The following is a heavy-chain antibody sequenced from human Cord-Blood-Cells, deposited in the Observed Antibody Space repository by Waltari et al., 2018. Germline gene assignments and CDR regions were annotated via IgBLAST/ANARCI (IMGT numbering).Heavy chain of an antibody. J-gene: IGHJ2*01. Sequence: QLQLQESGPGLVKPSETLSLTCTVSGGSISSSSYYWGWIRQPPGKGREWIGSIYYSGSTYYNPSLKIRVTISVDTSKNQFSLKLSSVTAADTAVYYCASSFGSGSYYWYFDLWGRGTLVTVSS. CDR1: GGSISSSSYY. CDR2: IYYSGST. CDR3: ASSFGSGSYYWYFDL. D-gene: IGHD3-10*01. V-gene: IGHV4-39*01.